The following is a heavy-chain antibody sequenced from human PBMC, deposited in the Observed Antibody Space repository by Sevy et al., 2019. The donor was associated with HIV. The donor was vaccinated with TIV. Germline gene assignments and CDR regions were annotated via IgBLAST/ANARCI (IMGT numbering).Heavy chain of an antibody. CDR1: GGSISSYY. CDR3: ARDFSRSATYYFDY. J-gene: IGHJ4*02. CDR2: IYCSGST. V-gene: IGHV4-59*01. Sequence: SETLSLTCTVSGGSISSYYWSWIRQPPGKGLEWIGCIYCSGSTNYNPSLKSRVTISVDTSKNQFSLKLSSVTAADTAVYYCARDFSRSATYYFDYWGQGTLVTVSS.